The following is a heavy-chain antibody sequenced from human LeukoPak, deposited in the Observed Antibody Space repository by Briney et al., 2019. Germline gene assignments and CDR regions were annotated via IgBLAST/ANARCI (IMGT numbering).Heavy chain of an antibody. CDR1: GFTFSDYY. CDR3: ARAGSSWYFDY. V-gene: IGHV3-11*01. CDR2: ISSSGSTT. Sequence: GGSLRLSCAASGFTFSDYYMSWIRQAPGKGLEWVSYISSSGSTTYYADSVKGRFTISRDNAKNSLYPQMNSLRAEDTAVYYCARAGSSWYFDYWGQGTLVTVSS. J-gene: IGHJ4*02. D-gene: IGHD6-13*01.